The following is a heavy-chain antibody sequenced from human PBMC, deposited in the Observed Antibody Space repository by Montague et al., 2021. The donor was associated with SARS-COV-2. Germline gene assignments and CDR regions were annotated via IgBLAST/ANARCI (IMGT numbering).Heavy chain of an antibody. CDR1: GGSFTDYY. J-gene: IGHJ4*01. Sequence: SEILSLTCAVSGGSFTDYYWSWIRQPPGKGLEWIGEINHRGTSNYNPSLKSRVSISVDTSKNQFSLYLGSVTAADTAVYYCARGRQHFNMIVVVMTGGEYYFDYWAQGTLVTVSS. CDR2: INHRGTS. V-gene: IGHV4-34*01. D-gene: IGHD3-22*01. CDR3: ARGRQHFNMIVVVMTGGEYYFDY.